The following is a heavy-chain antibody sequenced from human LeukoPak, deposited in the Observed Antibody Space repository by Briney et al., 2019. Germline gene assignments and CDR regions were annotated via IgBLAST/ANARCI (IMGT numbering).Heavy chain of an antibody. V-gene: IGHV1-18*01. Sequence: GASVKVSCKASGYTFTSYGIGWLRQAPGQGLEWMGWISAYNGNTNYAQKLQGRVTMTTDTSTSTAYMELRSLRSDDTAVYYCARSRAVAGTSYFDYWGQGTLVTVSS. J-gene: IGHJ4*02. D-gene: IGHD6-19*01. CDR2: ISAYNGNT. CDR1: GYTFTSYG. CDR3: ARSRAVAGTSYFDY.